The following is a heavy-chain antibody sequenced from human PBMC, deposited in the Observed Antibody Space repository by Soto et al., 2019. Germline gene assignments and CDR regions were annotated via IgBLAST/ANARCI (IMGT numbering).Heavy chain of an antibody. D-gene: IGHD7-27*01. Sequence: PSETLSLTCAVSGASVSNTYWWSWVRQPPGKGPEWIGEINHRGSANYNPSLKSRITISVDTSKNQFSLKLNSVSAADTAVYYCARGPSGDKVDYWGQGILVTVSS. V-gene: IGHV4-4*02. CDR2: INHRGSA. J-gene: IGHJ4*02. CDR1: GASVSNTYW. CDR3: ARGPSGDKVDY.